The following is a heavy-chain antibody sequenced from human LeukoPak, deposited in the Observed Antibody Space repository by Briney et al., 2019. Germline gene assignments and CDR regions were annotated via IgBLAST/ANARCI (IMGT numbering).Heavy chain of an antibody. J-gene: IGHJ4*02. CDR2: ISYDGSNK. CDR1: GFTFSSYG. CDR3: AKAEASTHSFDY. Sequence: GGSLRLSCAASGFTFSSYGMHWVRQAPGKGLEWVAVISYDGSNKYYADSVKGRFTISRDNSKNTLYLQMNSLRAEDTAVYYCAKAEASTHSFDYWGQGTLVTVSS. V-gene: IGHV3-30*18.